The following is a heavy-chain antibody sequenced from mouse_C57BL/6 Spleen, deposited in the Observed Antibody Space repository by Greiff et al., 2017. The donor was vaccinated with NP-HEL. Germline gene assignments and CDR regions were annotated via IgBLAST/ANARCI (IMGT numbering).Heavy chain of an antibody. V-gene: IGHV1-63*01. Sequence: VKVVESGAELVRPGTSVKMSCKASGYTFTNYWIGWAKQRPGHGLEWIGDIYPGGGCTNYNEKFKGKATLTADKSSSTAYMQFSSLTSEDSAIYYCARGHYYGSSFHYYAMDYWGQGTSVTVSS. CDR1: GYTFTNYW. CDR2: IYPGGGCT. CDR3: ARGHYYGSSFHYYAMDY. J-gene: IGHJ4*01. D-gene: IGHD1-1*01.